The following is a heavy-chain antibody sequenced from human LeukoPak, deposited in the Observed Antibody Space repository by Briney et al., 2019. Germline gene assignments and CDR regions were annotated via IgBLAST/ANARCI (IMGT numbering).Heavy chain of an antibody. CDR3: ARGGVVLVTAILDWYFDL. CDR1: GYTFTGYY. Sequence: ASVKVSCKASGYTFTGYYMHWVRQAPGQGLGWMGRINPNSGGTNYAQKFQGRVTMTRDTSISTAYMELSRLRSDDTAVYYCARGGVVLVTAILDWYFDLWGRGTLVTVSS. J-gene: IGHJ2*01. D-gene: IGHD2-21*02. CDR2: INPNSGGT. V-gene: IGHV1-2*06.